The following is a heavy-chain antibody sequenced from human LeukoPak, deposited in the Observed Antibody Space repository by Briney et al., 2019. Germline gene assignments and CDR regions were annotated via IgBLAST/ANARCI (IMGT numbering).Heavy chain of an antibody. CDR3: ARNQIIDY. Sequence: GGSRRLACAASGFSFSSYWMNWVRQAPGEGLEWVDHIKQDGSEKHYEDSVKRRFTISRDNAKNSLYLQMNSLRAEDTAVYYCARNQIIDYGAKGNLVRV. D-gene: IGHD3-10*01. CDR2: IKQDGSEK. CDR1: GFSFSSYW. J-gene: IGHJ4*02. V-gene: IGHV3-7*02.